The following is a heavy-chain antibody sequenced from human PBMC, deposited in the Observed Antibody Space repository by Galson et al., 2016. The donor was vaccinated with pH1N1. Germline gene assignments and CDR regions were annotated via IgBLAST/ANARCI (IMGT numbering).Heavy chain of an antibody. V-gene: IGHV4-61*09. CDR3: AKAPYGDYVKWFDP. CDR2: TYTSGST. D-gene: IGHD4-17*01. CDR1: GDSISSGSYY. J-gene: IGHJ5*02. Sequence: TLSLTCTVSGDSISSGSYYWSWIRQPAGKGLEWIGYTYTSGSTNYNPSLKSRVTISVDTSKNQFSLKLSSVTAADTAVYYCAKAPYGDYVKWFDPWGQGTLVTVSS.